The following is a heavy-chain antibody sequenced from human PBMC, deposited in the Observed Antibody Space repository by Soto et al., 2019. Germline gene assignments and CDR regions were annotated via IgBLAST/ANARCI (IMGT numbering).Heavy chain of an antibody. V-gene: IGHV1-69*13. J-gene: IGHJ4*02. D-gene: IGHD3-22*01. CDR1: GGTFSSYA. CDR2: IIPIFGTA. CDR3: ARRDSGYYSGYFDY. Sequence: GASVKVSCKASGGTFSSYAISWVRQAPGQGLEWMGGIIPIFGTANYAQKFQGRVTITADESTSTAYMELSSLRSEDTAVYYCARRDSGYYSGYFDYWGQGTLVTVS.